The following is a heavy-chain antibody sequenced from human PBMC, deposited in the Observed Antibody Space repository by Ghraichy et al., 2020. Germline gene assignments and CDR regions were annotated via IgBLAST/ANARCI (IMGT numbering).Heavy chain of an antibody. CDR3: AKCPKRNLSGSYYYYYGMDV. Sequence: GSLRLSCAASGFTFSSYAMSWVRQAPGKGLEWVSAISGSGGSTYYADSVKGRFTISRDNSKNTLYLQMNSLRAEDTAVYYCAKCPKRNLSGSYYYYYGMDVWGQGTTVTVSS. V-gene: IGHV3-23*01. CDR2: ISGSGGST. CDR1: GFTFSSYA. J-gene: IGHJ6*02. D-gene: IGHD1-26*01.